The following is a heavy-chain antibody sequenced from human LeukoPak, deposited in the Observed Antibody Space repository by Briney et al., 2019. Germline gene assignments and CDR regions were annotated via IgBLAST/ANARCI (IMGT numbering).Heavy chain of an antibody. CDR2: INHSGST. J-gene: IGHJ3*02. Sequence: SETLSLTCAVYGGSFSGYYWSWIRQPPGKGLEWIGEINHSGSTNYNPSLKSRVTISVDTSKNQFSLKLSSVTAADTAVYYCARHPRRTWIQLWRHAFDIWGQGTMVTVSS. D-gene: IGHD5-18*01. CDR3: ARHPRRTWIQLWRHAFDI. CDR1: GGSFSGYY. V-gene: IGHV4-34*01.